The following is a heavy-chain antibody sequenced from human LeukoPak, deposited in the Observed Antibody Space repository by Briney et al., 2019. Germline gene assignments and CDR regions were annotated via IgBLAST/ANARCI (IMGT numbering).Heavy chain of an antibody. Sequence: PGGSLRLSCAASGFTFSSYGMHWVRQAPGKGLEWVAFIRYDGSNKYYADSVKGRFTISRDNSKNTLYLQMNSLRAEDTAVYYCAKDTGDGYNYYYYYYMDVWGKGTTVTISS. V-gene: IGHV3-30*02. J-gene: IGHJ6*03. D-gene: IGHD5-24*01. CDR3: AKDTGDGYNYYYYYYMDV. CDR2: IRYDGSNK. CDR1: GFTFSSYG.